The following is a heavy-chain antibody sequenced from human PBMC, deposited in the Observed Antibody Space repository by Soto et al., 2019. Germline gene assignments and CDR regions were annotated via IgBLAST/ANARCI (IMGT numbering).Heavy chain of an antibody. CDR2: ISGSGGTT. V-gene: IGHV3-23*01. J-gene: IGHJ4*02. CDR3: AKSTADFWSSFSYSDS. CDR1: GFTFSNYA. D-gene: IGHD3-3*01. Sequence: PGGSLRLSCAASGFTFSNYAMSWVRQAPGKGLEWVSAISGSGGTTYYADSVKGRFTVSRDNSKNTLYLQMNSLRAEDTAVYYCAKSTADFWSSFSYSDSWGQGTLVTVSS.